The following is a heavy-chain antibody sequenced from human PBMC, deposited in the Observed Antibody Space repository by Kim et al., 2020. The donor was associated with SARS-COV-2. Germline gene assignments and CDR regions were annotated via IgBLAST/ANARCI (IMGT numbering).Heavy chain of an antibody. Sequence: TATPPPKSRVTISVDTTKNRFSRKPSSVTAADTAVYYCARAYYYYGMDVWGQGTTVTVSS. CDR3: ARAYYYYGMDV. J-gene: IGHJ6*02. V-gene: IGHV4-59*01.